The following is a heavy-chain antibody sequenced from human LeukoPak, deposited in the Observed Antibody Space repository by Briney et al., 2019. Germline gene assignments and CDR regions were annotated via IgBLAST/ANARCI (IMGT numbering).Heavy chain of an antibody. CDR2: ISSNGGST. D-gene: IGHD6-13*01. V-gene: IGHV3-64*01. CDR3: ARTLGERNPKQQLVPPTDLEFDY. CDR1: GLTFSIYA. J-gene: IGHJ4*02. Sequence: PGRSHSPSCPASGLTFSIYAMPSVSQPPGNGLEYLPFISSNGGSTYYANSVKGRFTISRDNSKNTLYLQMGSLRAEDMAVYYCARTLGERNPKQQLVPPTDLEFDYWGQGTMVTVSS.